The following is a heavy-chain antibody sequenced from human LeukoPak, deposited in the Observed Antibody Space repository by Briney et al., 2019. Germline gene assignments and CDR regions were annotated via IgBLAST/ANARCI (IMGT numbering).Heavy chain of an antibody. CDR2: ISYDGSNK. V-gene: IGHV3-30*01. J-gene: IGHJ4*02. Sequence: PGGSLRLSCAASGFTFSSYAMHWVRQAPGKGLEWVAVISYDGSNKYYADSVKGRFTISRDNSKNTLYLQMNSLRAEDTAVYYCARDKSEIVVVPAAILAYWGQGALVTVSS. CDR3: ARDKSEIVVVPAAILAY. D-gene: IGHD2-2*01. CDR1: GFTFSSYA.